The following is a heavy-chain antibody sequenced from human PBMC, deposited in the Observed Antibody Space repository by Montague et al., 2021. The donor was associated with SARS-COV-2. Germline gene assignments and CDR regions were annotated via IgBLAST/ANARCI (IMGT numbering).Heavy chain of an antibody. J-gene: IGHJ6*02. V-gene: IGHV4-34*01. Sequence: SETLSLTCAVYGGSFSGYYWSWIRQPPGKGLEWIGEINHNGSTNYNPSLKSRVTISVDTSKNQFSLKLSSVTAADTAVYYCASAGYSGYDSGYYYYGMGVWGQGTTVTVSS. CDR3: ASAGYSGYDSGYYYYGMGV. D-gene: IGHD5-12*01. CDR1: GGSFSGYY. CDR2: INHNGST.